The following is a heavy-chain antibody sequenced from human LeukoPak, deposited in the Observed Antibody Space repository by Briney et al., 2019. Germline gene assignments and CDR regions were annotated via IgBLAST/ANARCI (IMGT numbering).Heavy chain of an antibody. D-gene: IGHD6-13*01. V-gene: IGHV3-23*01. CDR3: AKHSSSLRDYYYYGVDA. J-gene: IGHJ6*04. CDR2: ISGSGGST. Sequence: GGSLRLSCAASGFTFSSYAMSWVRQAPGKGLEWVSAISGSGGSTYYADSVKGRFTISRDNSKNTLYLQMNSLRAEDTAVYYCAKHSSSLRDYYYYGVDAWGKGTTVTVSS. CDR1: GFTFSSYA.